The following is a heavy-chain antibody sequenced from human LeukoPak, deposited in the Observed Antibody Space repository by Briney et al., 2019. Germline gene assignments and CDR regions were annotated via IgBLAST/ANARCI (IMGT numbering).Heavy chain of an antibody. V-gene: IGHV4-39*01. CDR1: GGSIISSDYH. CDR3: ARHDGRGGNTMGALDS. J-gene: IGHJ4*02. D-gene: IGHD3-3*01. CDR2: LYCSRTT. Sequence: SGTLSLTCTVSGGSIISSDYHWGWVRQSPGKGLEWIGSLYCSRTTYYNPSLNSRVTISVVTSKNQFSLQLNSVTAADTAVYYCARHDGRGGNTMGALDSWGQGFLVTVSS.